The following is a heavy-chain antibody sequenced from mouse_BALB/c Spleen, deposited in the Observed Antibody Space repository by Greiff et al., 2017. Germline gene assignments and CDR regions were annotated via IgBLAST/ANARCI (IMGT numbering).Heavy chain of an antibody. CDR2: IWAGGST. J-gene: IGHJ3*01. Sequence: QVQLKESGPGLVAPSQSLSITCTVSGFSLTSYGVHWVRQPPGKGLEWLGVIWAGGSTNYNSALMSRLSISKDNSKSQVFLKMNSLQTDDTAMYYCARDQSSPAYWGQGTLVTVSA. V-gene: IGHV2-9*02. D-gene: IGHD1-1*01. CDR1: GFSLTSYG. CDR3: ARDQSSPAY.